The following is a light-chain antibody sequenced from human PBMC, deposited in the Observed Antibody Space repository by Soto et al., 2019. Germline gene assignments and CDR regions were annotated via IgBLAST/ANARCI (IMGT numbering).Light chain of an antibody. CDR1: SSDVGGYNY. V-gene: IGLV2-11*01. CDR2: DVN. Sequence: QSALTQPRSVSGSPGQSVTISCTGTSSDVGGYNYVAWYQQYPGKAPKLMIYDVNRRPSGVPDRFSGSKSGNTASLTISGLQAEDEADYYCCSYAGTYAAFGGGTK. J-gene: IGLJ3*02. CDR3: CSYAGTYAA.